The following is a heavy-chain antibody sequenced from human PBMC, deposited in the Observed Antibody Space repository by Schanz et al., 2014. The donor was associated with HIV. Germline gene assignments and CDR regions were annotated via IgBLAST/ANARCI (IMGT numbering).Heavy chain of an antibody. D-gene: IGHD3-22*01. J-gene: IGHJ5*02. CDR3: ARGRRDVSMIVLYWLDP. CDR2: MNPNSGNT. Sequence: QVQLVQSGAEVKKPGASVKVSCKASGYIFTSNGINWVRQATGQGLEWMGWMNPNSGNTGYAQKFRGRVTMTRNTSTGTAYMELSSLRSDDTAVYYCARGRRDVSMIVLYWLDPWGQGTLVTVSS. V-gene: IGHV1-8*02. CDR1: GYIFTSNG.